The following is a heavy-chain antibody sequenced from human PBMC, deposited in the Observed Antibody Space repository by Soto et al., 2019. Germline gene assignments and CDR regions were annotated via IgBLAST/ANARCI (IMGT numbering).Heavy chain of an antibody. CDR2: ISVSGGTT. CDR3: AKDHYGSGSYYNY. V-gene: IGHV3-23*01. D-gene: IGHD3-10*01. J-gene: IGHJ4*02. CDR1: GFTFNNYA. Sequence: PGGSLRLSCAASGFTFNNYALTWVRQAPGKGLEWVSTISVSGGTTHYADSVKGRFTISRDNSNKTVYLQMHSLRAEDTAVYYCAKDHYGSGSYYNYWGQGTLVTVSS.